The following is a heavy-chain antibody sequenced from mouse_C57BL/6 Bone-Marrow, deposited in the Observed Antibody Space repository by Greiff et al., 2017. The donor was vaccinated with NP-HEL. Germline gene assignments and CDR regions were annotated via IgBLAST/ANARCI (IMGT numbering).Heavy chain of an antibody. CDR1: GYTFTSYW. CDR2: IDPSDSYT. Sequence: QVQLQQPGAELVRPGTSVKLSCKASGYTFTSYWMHWVKQRPGQGLEWIGVIDPSDSYTNYNQKFKGKATLTVDTSSSTAYMQLSSLTSEDSAVYYCARGRGTVPYWGQGTTLTVSS. D-gene: IGHD1-1*01. V-gene: IGHV1-59*01. CDR3: ARGRGTVPY. J-gene: IGHJ2*01.